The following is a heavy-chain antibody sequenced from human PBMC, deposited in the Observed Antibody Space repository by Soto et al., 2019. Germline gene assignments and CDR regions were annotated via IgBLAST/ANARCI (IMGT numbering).Heavy chain of an antibody. CDR3: AISPGGNFDY. CDR1: GFTVSSNY. Sequence: GGSLRLSCAASGFTVSSNYMSWVRQAPGKGLEWVSVIYSDGSTYYADSVKGRFTISRDNSKNTVYLQMNSLRAEDTADYYCAISPGGNFDYWGQGTLVTVSS. CDR2: IYSDGST. V-gene: IGHV3-66*01. J-gene: IGHJ4*02.